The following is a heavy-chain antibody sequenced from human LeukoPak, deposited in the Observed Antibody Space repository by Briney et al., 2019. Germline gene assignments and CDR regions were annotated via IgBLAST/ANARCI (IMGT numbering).Heavy chain of an antibody. D-gene: IGHD4-23*01. J-gene: IGHJ5*02. CDR1: GFIFSSYG. V-gene: IGHV3-21*01. CDR2: ISSSSTYI. Sequence: GRSLRLSCAASGFIFSSYGMHWVRQAPGKGLEWVSSISSSSTYIYYADSVKGRFTISRDNAKNSLYLQMKSLRAEDTAVYYCARAYGGYNWSDPWGQGTLVTVSS. CDR3: ARAYGGYNWSDP.